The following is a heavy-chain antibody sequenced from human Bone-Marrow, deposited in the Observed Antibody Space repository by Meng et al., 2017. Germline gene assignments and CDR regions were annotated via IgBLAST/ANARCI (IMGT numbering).Heavy chain of an antibody. CDR1: GASISSSHW. D-gene: IGHD3-3*01. CDR2: IYHDGST. Sequence: QVHLQESGPGLVKPSGTLSLTCAVSGASISSSHWWSWVRQPPGKGLEWIGEIYHDGSTNYTPSLKSRVTISVDKSKNQFSLKLSSVTAADTAVYYCARAAYDIWSGYAPWGQGSLVTVSS. CDR3: ARAAYDIWSGYAP. V-gene: IGHV4-4*02. J-gene: IGHJ5*02.